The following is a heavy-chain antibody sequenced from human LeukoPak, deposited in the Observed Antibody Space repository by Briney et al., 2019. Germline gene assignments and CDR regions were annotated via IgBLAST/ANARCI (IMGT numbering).Heavy chain of an antibody. CDR1: GFTFSRYT. J-gene: IGHJ4*02. Sequence: GGSLRLSCAASGFTFSRYTMNWVRQAPGKGLEWVSHISTSGSAMYYADSVKGRFTISRDNAKDSLYLQMNSLRDEDTAVYYCASSGSYRFDYWGQGTLVTVSS. CDR2: ISTSGSAM. CDR3: ASSGSYRFDY. D-gene: IGHD1-26*01. V-gene: IGHV3-48*02.